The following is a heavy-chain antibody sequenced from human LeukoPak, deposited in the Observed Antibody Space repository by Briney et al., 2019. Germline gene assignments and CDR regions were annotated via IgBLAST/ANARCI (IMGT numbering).Heavy chain of an antibody. CDR3: AKVPRRRYGDYVYYFDY. Sequence: PGGTLRLSRAASGFTFSSYGMSWVRQAPGKGLEWVSAISGSGGSTYYADSVKGRFTISRDNSKNTLYLQMNSLRAEDTAVYYCAKVPRRRYGDYVYYFDYWGQGTLVTVSS. D-gene: IGHD4-17*01. J-gene: IGHJ4*02. CDR2: ISGSGGST. CDR1: GFTFSSYG. V-gene: IGHV3-23*01.